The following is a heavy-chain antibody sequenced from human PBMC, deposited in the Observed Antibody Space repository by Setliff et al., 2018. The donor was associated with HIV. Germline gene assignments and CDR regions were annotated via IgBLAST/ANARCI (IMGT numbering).Heavy chain of an antibody. CDR3: TSSNWGSTPDLDY. V-gene: IGHV3-49*03. CDR2: IRSKAHGGTT. J-gene: IGHJ4*02. D-gene: IGHD7-27*01. Sequence: PGGSLRLSCITSGFTFGDYVMSWFRQAPGKGLEWVGFIRSKAHGGTTEYAASVEVRFIISRDDSKSIAYLQMNSLKTEDTAVYYCTSSNWGSTPDLDYGGQGTMVTVSS. CDR1: GFTFGDYV.